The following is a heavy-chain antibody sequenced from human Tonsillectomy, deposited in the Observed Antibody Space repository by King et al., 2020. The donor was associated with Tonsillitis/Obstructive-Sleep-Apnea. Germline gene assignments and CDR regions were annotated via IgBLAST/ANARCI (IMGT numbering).Heavy chain of an antibody. V-gene: IGHV4-34*01. Sequence: VQLHQWGAGLLKPSETLSLTCAVYGGAFSGYYWSWIRQPPGKGLEWIGQINHRGSTNYNPSLKSRVTISVDTSNNQSSLKLSSVTAADTAVYYCATRIANYYYFMDVWGKGTTVTVSS. CDR2: INHRGST. CDR1: GGAFSGYY. D-gene: IGHD2-21*01. J-gene: IGHJ6*03. CDR3: ATRIANYYYFMDV.